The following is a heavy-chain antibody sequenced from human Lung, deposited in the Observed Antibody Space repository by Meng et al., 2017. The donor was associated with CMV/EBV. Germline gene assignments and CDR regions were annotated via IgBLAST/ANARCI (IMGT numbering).Heavy chain of an antibody. CDR3: ARDRGVVVPAAKYYYYGMDV. J-gene: IGHJ6*02. CDR1: GFXFSSYE. Sequence: GGSXRLXCAASGFXFSSYEMNWVRQAPGKGLEWVSYISSSGSTIYYADSMKGRFTISRDNAKNSLYLQMNSLRAEDTAVYYCARDRGVVVPAAKYYYYGMDVXGQGXTVTVSS. CDR2: ISSSGSTI. D-gene: IGHD2-2*01. V-gene: IGHV3-48*03.